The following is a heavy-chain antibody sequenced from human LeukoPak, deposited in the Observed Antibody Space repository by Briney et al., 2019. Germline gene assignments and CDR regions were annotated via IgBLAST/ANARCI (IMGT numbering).Heavy chain of an antibody. Sequence: GGSLRLSCAASGFIFSHYTMTWVRQAPGKGLEWVSSINGSGDATKYADSVMGRFTISRDNSKNTVSLQMNYLRAEDTAVCYCAKSPAEIWFGESLNWFDPWGQGTLVTVSS. J-gene: IGHJ5*02. CDR3: AKSPAEIWFGESLNWFDP. CDR1: GFIFSHYT. CDR2: INGSGDAT. D-gene: IGHD3-10*01. V-gene: IGHV3-23*01.